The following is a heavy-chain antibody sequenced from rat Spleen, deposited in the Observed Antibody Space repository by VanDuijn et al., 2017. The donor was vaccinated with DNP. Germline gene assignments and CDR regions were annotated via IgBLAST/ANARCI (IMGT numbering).Heavy chain of an antibody. CDR1: GFTFSDYN. CDR3: ATGAYYFDS. J-gene: IGHJ2*01. V-gene: IGHV5-7*01. CDR2: INTDGGST. Sequence: EVQLVESGGGLVQPGRSLKLSCAASGFTFSDYNMAWVRQAPKKGLEWVATINTDGGSTYYPDSVKGRFTISRDNAENTLYLQLDSLRSEDTATYFCATGAYYFDSWGQGVMVTVSS.